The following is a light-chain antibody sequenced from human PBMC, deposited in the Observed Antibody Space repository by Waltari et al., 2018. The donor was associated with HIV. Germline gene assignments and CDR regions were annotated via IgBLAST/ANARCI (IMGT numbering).Light chain of an antibody. Sequence: QSPLYQPASVSGSPGQSLTIPCSGVRHKIDFYNFLSWYQLRPGKAPQLIIFGVTRRPSGISSRFSGSTSGGTASLTISDLQIEDEADYFCSSFAGTGTPMFGGGTKLTVL. V-gene: IGLV2-14*01. CDR1: RHKIDFYNF. J-gene: IGLJ3*02. CDR2: GVT. CDR3: SSFAGTGTPM.